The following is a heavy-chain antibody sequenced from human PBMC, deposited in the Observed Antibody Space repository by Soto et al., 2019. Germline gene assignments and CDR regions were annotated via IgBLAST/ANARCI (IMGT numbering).Heavy chain of an antibody. V-gene: IGHV1-69*13. CDR1: GGTFSSYA. D-gene: IGHD5-18*01. J-gene: IGHJ6*02. CDR2: IIPIFGTA. Sequence: ASVKVSCKASGGTFSSYAISWVRQAPGQGLEWMGGIIPIFGTANYAQKFQGRVTITADESTSTAYMELSSLRSEDTAVYYCARAIRYSYGLSFYYYYGMDVWGQGTTVTVSS. CDR3: ARAIRYSYGLSFYYYYGMDV.